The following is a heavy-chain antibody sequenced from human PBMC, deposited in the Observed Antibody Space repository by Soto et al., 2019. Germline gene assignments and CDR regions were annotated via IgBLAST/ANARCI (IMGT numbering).Heavy chain of an antibody. CDR2: ISSSGSTI. CDR1: GFTFSDYY. V-gene: IGHV3-11*01. CDR3: EKGPQQGWFDP. Sequence: GGSLRLSCAASGFTFSDYYMSWIRQAPGKGLEWVSYISSSGSTIYYADSVKGRFTISRDNAKNSLYLQMNSLRAEDTAVYYCEKGPQQGWFDPWGQGTLVTVSS. D-gene: IGHD6-13*01. J-gene: IGHJ5*02.